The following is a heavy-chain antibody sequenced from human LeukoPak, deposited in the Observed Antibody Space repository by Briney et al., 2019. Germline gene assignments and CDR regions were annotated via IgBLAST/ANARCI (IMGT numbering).Heavy chain of an antibody. V-gene: IGHV4-34*01. CDR3: ARVGWSGYSTTFDY. D-gene: IGHD2-21*01. CDR2: INHSGST. Sequence: PSQTLSLTCAVYGGSFSGYYWSWIRQPPGKGLEWIGEINHSGSTNYNPSLKSRVTISVDTSKNQFSLKLSSVTAADTAVYYCARVGWSGYSTTFDYWGQGTLVTVSS. CDR1: GGSFSGYY. J-gene: IGHJ4*02.